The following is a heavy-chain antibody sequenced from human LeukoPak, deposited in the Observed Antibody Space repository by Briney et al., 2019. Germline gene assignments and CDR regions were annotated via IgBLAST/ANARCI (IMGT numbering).Heavy chain of an antibody. Sequence: ASVKVSCKASGGTFSSYAISWVRQAPGQGLEWMGGIIPIFGTANYAQKFQGRVTITADESTSTAYMELSSLRSEDTAVYYCARVVPAAIRAYYYYMDVWGKGTTVTVSS. CDR2: IIPIFGTA. CDR3: ARVVPAAIRAYYYYMDV. D-gene: IGHD2-2*02. J-gene: IGHJ6*03. CDR1: GGTFSSYA. V-gene: IGHV1-69*13.